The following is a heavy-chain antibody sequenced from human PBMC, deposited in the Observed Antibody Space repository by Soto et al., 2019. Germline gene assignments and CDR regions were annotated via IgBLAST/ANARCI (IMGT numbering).Heavy chain of an antibody. CDR1: GFTFSSYA. CDR3: AKLAMEGGYYYFDY. V-gene: IGHV3-23*01. J-gene: IGHJ4*02. CDR2: ISGSGGST. D-gene: IGHD5-12*01. Sequence: EVQLLESGGGLVQPGGSLRLSCAASGFTFSSYAMSWVRQAPGKGLEWVSAISGSGGSTYYADSVKGQFTTYRDNAKHTRYLQMNSLRAEDTAVYYCAKLAMEGGYYYFDYWGQGTLVTVSS.